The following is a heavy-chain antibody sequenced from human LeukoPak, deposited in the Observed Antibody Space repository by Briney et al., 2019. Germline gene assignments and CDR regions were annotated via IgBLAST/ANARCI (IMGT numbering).Heavy chain of an antibody. CDR1: GGSISSSNW. D-gene: IGHD6-19*01. Sequence: SGTLSLTCAVSGGSISSSNWWSWVRQPPGKGLEWIGEIYHSGSTNYNPSLKSRVTISVDKSKNQFSLKLSSVTAADTAVYYCARGTPPRLPGRQKQWLCAFDIWGQGTMVTVSS. CDR2: IYHSGST. J-gene: IGHJ3*02. CDR3: ARGTPPRLPGRQKQWLCAFDI. V-gene: IGHV4-4*02.